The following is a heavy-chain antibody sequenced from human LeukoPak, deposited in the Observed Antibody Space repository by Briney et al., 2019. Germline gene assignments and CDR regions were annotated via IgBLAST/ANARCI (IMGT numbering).Heavy chain of an antibody. CDR2: TSGSGGST. D-gene: IGHD2-15*01. J-gene: IGHJ5*02. V-gene: IGHV3-23*01. CDR1: GFTFSSYA. Sequence: GGSLRLSCAASGFTFSSYAMSWVRQAPGKGLEWVSATSGSGGSTYYADSVKGRFTISRDNSKNTLYLQMNSLRAEDTAVYYCAKSPIVCSGGSCYSFWFDPWGQGTLVTVSS. CDR3: AKSPIVCSGGSCYSFWFDP.